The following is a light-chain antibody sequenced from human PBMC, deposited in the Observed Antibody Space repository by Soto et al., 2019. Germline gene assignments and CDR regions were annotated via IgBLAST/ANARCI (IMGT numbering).Light chain of an antibody. CDR1: QSVSSSS. J-gene: IGKJ1*01. CDR2: GAS. CDR3: QQYGSSPVT. V-gene: IGKV3-20*01. Sequence: EIVLTQSPGTLSLSPGERATLSCRASQSVSSSSLAWYQQKPGQAPRLLIYGASSRATGIPDRFSGSGSGTDFNLIISRLEPKDFAVYYCQQYGSSPVTFGKGTKV.